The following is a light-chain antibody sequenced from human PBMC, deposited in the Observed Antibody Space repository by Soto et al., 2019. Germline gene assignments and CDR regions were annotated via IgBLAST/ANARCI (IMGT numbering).Light chain of an antibody. CDR2: RND. Sequence: QSVLTQPPSASATPGQRVTISCSGSSSNIGTNYVYWYQHLPGTAPKLLIYRNDQRPSGVPDRFSGSMSGTAASLAIGGLRSEDEADYYCQSYDTPVYVFGGGTKVTVL. V-gene: IGLV1-47*01. CDR3: QSYDTPVYV. J-gene: IGLJ1*01. CDR1: SSNIGTNY.